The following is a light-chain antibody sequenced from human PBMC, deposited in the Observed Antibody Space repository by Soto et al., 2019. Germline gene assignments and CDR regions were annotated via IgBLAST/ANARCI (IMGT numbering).Light chain of an antibody. CDR1: QSVGTY. CDR2: DAF. V-gene: IGKV3-11*01. Sequence: EIVLTQSPVTLSLSPGERATLSCRASQSVGTYFAWYQQKPGQAPRLLIYDAFYRPTGIPARFSGSGSGTDFTLTISSLEPEDFAVYYCQQRSSWPLTFGGGTKVEIK. CDR3: QQRSSWPLT. J-gene: IGKJ4*01.